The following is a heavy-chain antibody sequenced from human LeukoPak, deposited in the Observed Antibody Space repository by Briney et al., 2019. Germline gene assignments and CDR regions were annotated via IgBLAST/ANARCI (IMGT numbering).Heavy chain of an antibody. Sequence: GGSLRLSCAASGFTFSSYSMNWVRQAPGKGPEWVSSISSSSTYTYYADSVKGRFTISRDNAENSLYLQMNSLRAEDTAVYYCAKGGYDILTGPYYFDYWGQGTLVTVSS. D-gene: IGHD3-9*01. CDR1: GFTFSSYS. CDR3: AKGGYDILTGPYYFDY. CDR2: ISSSSTYT. V-gene: IGHV3-21*01. J-gene: IGHJ4*02.